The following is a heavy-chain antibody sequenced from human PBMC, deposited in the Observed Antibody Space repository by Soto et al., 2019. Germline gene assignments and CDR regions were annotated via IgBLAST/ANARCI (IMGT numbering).Heavy chain of an antibody. CDR2: ISSSSSTI. V-gene: IGHV3-48*01. CDR3: ARALTGYYDIFAD. Sequence: GGSLRLSCAASGFTFSSYSMNWVRQAPGKGLEWVSYISSSSSTIYYADSVKGRFTISRDNAKNSLYLQMNSLRAEDTAVYYCARALTGYYDIFADWGQGTLVTVSS. J-gene: IGHJ4*02. D-gene: IGHD3-9*01. CDR1: GFTFSSYS.